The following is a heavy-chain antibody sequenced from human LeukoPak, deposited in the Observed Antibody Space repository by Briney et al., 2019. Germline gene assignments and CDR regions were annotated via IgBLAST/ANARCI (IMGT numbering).Heavy chain of an antibody. D-gene: IGHD3-3*01. CDR2: ISGSGGST. J-gene: IGHJ4*02. CDR1: GFTFSSYA. CDR3: ALRSDFWSGYYGY. V-gene: IGHV3-23*01. Sequence: GGSLRLSCAASGFTFSSYAMSWVRQAPGKGLEWVSAISGSGGSTYYADSVKGRFTISRDNSKNTLYLQMNSLRAEDTAVYYCALRSDFWSGYYGYWGQGTLVTVSS.